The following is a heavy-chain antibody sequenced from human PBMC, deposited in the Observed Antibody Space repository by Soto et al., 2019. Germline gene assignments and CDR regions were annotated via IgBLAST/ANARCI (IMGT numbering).Heavy chain of an antibody. CDR3: ARGERQQQRDY. CDR1: GDSISSSKW. V-gene: IGHV4-4*02. Sequence: QVQLQESGPGLVKPSGTLSLTCAVSGDSISSSKWWSWVRQPPGKGREWIGEINHSGSTNYNPSRKRRVIISVDKSKNQFSLKLSSVSDADTAVYYCARGERQQQRDYWGQGTLVTVSS. J-gene: IGHJ4*02. CDR2: INHSGST. D-gene: IGHD6-13*01.